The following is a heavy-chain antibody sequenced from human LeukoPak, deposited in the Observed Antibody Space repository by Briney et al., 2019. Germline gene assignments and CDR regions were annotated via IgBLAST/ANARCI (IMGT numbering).Heavy chain of an antibody. Sequence: GGSLRLSCAASGFTFSSYSMNWVRQAPGKGLEWVSYISSSSSTIYYADSVKGRSTISRDNAKNSLYLQMNSLRAEDTAVYYCARGISGWYVRYFDYWGQGTLVTVSS. CDR1: GFTFSSYS. J-gene: IGHJ4*02. CDR3: ARGISGWYVRYFDY. V-gene: IGHV3-48*01. D-gene: IGHD6-19*01. CDR2: ISSSSSTI.